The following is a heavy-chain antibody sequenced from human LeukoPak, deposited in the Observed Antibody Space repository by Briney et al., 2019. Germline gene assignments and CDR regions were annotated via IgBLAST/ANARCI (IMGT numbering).Heavy chain of an antibody. D-gene: IGHD6-13*01. Sequence: ASVKVSCKASGYTFTGYYMHWVRQAPGQGPEWMGWINPNSGGTNYAQKFQGRVTMTRDTSISTAYMELSRLRSDDTAVYYCARSYSSSWYGYYYYYMDVWGKGTTVTVSS. CDR3: ARSYSSSWYGYYYYYMDV. V-gene: IGHV1-2*02. J-gene: IGHJ6*03. CDR2: INPNSGGT. CDR1: GYTFTGYY.